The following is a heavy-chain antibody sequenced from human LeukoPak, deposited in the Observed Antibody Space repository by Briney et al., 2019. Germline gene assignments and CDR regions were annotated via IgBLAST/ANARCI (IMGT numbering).Heavy chain of an antibody. CDR3: GRGWLGMTTVTTSGGGDYYYGMDV. V-gene: IGHV1-69*06. Sequence: ASVKVSCKASGGTFSSYAISWVRQAPGQGLEWMGGIIPIFGTANYAQKFQGRVTITADKSTSTAYRGLSRLRFEDTAVYYCGRGWLGMTTVTTSGGGDYYYGMDVWGKGTTVTVSS. CDR1: GGTFSSYA. J-gene: IGHJ6*04. CDR2: IIPIFGTA. D-gene: IGHD4-17*01.